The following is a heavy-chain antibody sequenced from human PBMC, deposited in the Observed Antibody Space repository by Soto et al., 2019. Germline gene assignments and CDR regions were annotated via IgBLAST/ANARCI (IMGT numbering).Heavy chain of an antibody. J-gene: IGHJ6*04. V-gene: IGHV3-21*01. CDR1: GFTFSSYS. CDR3: ARAIRAIFGVVIWAPLDV. CDR2: ISSSSSYI. Sequence: GGSLRLSCAASGFTFSSYSMNWVRQAPGKGLEWVSSISSSSSYIYYADSVKGRFTISRDNAKNSLYLQMNSLRAEDTAVYYCARAIRAIFGVVIWAPLDVWGKGTTVTVSS. D-gene: IGHD3-3*01.